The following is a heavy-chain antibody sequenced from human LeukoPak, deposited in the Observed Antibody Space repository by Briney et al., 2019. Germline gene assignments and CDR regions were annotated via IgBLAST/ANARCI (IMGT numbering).Heavy chain of an antibody. CDR1: GGTFSSYT. J-gene: IGHJ6*02. V-gene: IGHV1-69*04. CDR2: IIPILGIA. CDR3: ARDPHDKEYDFWRGYYGMDV. D-gene: IGHD3-3*01. Sequence: ASVKVSCKASGGTFSSYTISWVRQAPGLGLEWMGRIIPILGIANYAQKFQGRVTITADKSTSTAYMELSSLRSEDTAVYYCARDPHDKEYDFWRGYYGMDVWGQGTTVTVSS.